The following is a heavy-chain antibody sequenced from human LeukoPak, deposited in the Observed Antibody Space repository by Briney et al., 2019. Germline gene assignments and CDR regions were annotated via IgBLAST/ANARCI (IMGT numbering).Heavy chain of an antibody. D-gene: IGHD1-26*01. J-gene: IGHJ4*02. Sequence: PSETLSLTCAVYGDSFSGYYWSWLRQPPGKGLEWIGEINHGGSTNYNPSLKSRVTISVDTSKNQFSLKLTSVTAADTAVYYCAREGGSNTLRFDFWGRGTPVTVSS. CDR1: GDSFSGYY. CDR2: INHGGST. CDR3: AREGGSNTLRFDF. V-gene: IGHV4-34*01.